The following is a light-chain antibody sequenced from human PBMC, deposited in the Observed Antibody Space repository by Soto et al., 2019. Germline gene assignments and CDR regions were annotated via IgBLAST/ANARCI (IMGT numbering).Light chain of an antibody. CDR3: QQYNKWPPIT. CDR1: QSVSSK. V-gene: IGKV3-15*01. J-gene: IGKJ5*01. Sequence: EIVMTQSPVALSLSPGERATLSRRASQSVSSKLAWYQQKPGQAPRLLIYDASTRATGVPARFSGSGSETEFTLSISSLQSEDFAVYYCQQYNKWPPITFGQGTRLEI. CDR2: DAS.